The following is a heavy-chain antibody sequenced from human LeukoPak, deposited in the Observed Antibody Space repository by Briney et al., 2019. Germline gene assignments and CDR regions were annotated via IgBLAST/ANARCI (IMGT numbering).Heavy chain of an antibody. J-gene: IGHJ4*02. V-gene: IGHV6-1*01. CDR2: KYYRSKWYN. D-gene: IGHD7-27*01. Sequence: SQTLSLTCAISGDSVSSNSASWNWLSQSPSRGLEWLGRKYYRSKWYNDYAVSVKSRVAISPDTSKNQFSLHLSSVTPEDTAVYYCARGFSWGRYDYWGQGTLVTVSS. CDR1: GDSVSSNSAS. CDR3: ARGFSWGRYDY.